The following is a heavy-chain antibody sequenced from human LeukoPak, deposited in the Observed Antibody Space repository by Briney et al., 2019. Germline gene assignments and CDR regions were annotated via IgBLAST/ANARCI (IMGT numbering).Heavy chain of an antibody. Sequence: GASVKVSCKASGGTFSSYAISWVRQAPGQGLEWMGGIIPIFGTANYAQKFQGRVTITADESTSTAYMELSSLRSEDTAVYYCARGACSTSRPWFDPWGQGTLVTVSS. V-gene: IGHV1-69*01. CDR2: IIPIFGTA. J-gene: IGHJ5*02. CDR3: ARGACSTSRPWFDP. D-gene: IGHD2-2*01. CDR1: GGTFSSYA.